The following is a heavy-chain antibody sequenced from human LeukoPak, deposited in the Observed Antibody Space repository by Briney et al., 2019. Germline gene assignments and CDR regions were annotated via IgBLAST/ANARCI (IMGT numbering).Heavy chain of an antibody. D-gene: IGHD3-10*01. V-gene: IGHV4-59*01. Sequence: SETLSLTCTVSGGSISSYCWSWIRQPPGKGLEWIGYIYYSGSTNYNPSLKSRVTISVDTSKNQFSLKLSSVTAADTAVYYCARAPYYYGSGPLDYWGQGTLVTVSS. J-gene: IGHJ4*02. CDR1: GGSISSYC. CDR2: IYYSGST. CDR3: ARAPYYYGSGPLDY.